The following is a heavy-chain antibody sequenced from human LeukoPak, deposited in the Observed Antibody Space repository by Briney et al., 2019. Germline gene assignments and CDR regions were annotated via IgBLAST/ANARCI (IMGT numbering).Heavy chain of an antibody. CDR1: GFTFSSYW. V-gene: IGHV3-7*01. J-gene: IGHJ4*02. Sequence: QTGGSLRLSCAASGFTFSSYWMSWVRQGPGKGLEWVANIKQDGSEKYYVDSVKGRFTISRDNAKNSLYLQMNSLRAEDTAVYYCVREFRITFGGVFDYWGQGTLVTVSS. D-gene: IGHD3-16*01. CDR3: VREFRITFGGVFDY. CDR2: IKQDGSEK.